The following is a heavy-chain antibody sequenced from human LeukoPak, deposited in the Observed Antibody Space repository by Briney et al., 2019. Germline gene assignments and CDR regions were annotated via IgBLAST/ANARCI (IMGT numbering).Heavy chain of an antibody. Sequence: SETLSLTCSVSGGSISSGSYYWSWIRQPPGKGLVWIGFIYYSGSTNYNPSLKSRVTISVDTSKNQFSLKLSSVTAADTAVYYCATDLPLRMGGDDALDIWGQGTMVTVSS. J-gene: IGHJ3*02. D-gene: IGHD3-16*01. CDR3: ATDLPLRMGGDDALDI. V-gene: IGHV4-61*01. CDR1: GGSISSGSYY. CDR2: IYYSGST.